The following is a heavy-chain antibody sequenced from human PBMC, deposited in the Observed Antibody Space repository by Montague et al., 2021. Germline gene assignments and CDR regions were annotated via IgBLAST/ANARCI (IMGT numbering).Heavy chain of an antibody. CDR3: ARGGLRNYYYYMDV. CDR2: IKSDGLIA. V-gene: IGHV3-74*01. CDR1: GFTFRSYW. D-gene: IGHD3-16*01. J-gene: IGHJ6*03. Sequence: SLRLSCAASGFTFRSYWMRWVRQAPGKGLVWVSRIKSDGLIAIYADSVKGRFTISRDNAKDTLHLQMNSLRAEDTATYYCARGGLRNYYYYMDVWGKGTTVTVSS.